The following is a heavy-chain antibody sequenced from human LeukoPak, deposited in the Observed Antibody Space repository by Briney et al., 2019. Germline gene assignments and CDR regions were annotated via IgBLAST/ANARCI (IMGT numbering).Heavy chain of an antibody. CDR1: GGSISSSTSGWGWY. D-gene: IGHD3-3*01. V-gene: IGHV4-39*07. CDR3: ATSTSPRYYDFWSGYQEALVY. CDR2: IYYSGST. Sequence: PSETLSLTCTVSGGSISSSTSGWGWYWGWIRQPPGKGLEWIGSIYYSGSTYYNPSLKGRVTISVDTSKNQFSMNLNSVTAADTAVYYCATSTSPRYYDFWSGYQEALVYWGQGTLVTVSS. J-gene: IGHJ4*02.